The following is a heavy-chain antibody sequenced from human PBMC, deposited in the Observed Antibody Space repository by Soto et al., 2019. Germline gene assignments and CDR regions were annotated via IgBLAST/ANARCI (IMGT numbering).Heavy chain of an antibody. D-gene: IGHD2-8*01. Sequence: ASVKVSCKASGYSFTDYHIHWVRQAPGQGLEWLGRINPKSGGTSTAQKFQGWVTMTTDTSISTASMGLTRLTSDDTAIYYCARGDSTDCSNGVCSFFYNHDMDVWGQGTTVTVSS. CDR3: ARGDSTDCSNGVCSFFYNHDMDV. CDR1: GYSFTDYH. V-gene: IGHV1-2*04. J-gene: IGHJ6*02. CDR2: INPKSGGT.